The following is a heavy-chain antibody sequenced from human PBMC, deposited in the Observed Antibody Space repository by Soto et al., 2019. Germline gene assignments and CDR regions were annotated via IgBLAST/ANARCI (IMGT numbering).Heavy chain of an antibody. CDR3: ARGDYQYSIDY. CDR2: IYRTGNT. Sequence: NPSETLSLTCTVSGDSMTSGDYSWCWIRQPPGKGLEWLGYIYRTGNTHYSPSLKSRVSISQNRSKLHFSLVLTSVTAVDTSVYYCARGDYQYSIDYWGQGTLVTVSS. CDR1: GDSMTSGDYS. D-gene: IGHD2-2*01. V-gene: IGHV4-30-2*01. J-gene: IGHJ4*02.